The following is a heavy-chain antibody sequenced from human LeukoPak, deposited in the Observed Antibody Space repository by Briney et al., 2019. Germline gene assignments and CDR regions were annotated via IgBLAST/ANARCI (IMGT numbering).Heavy chain of an antibody. Sequence: GGSLRLSCAASGFTFTSLEMAWARQAPGKGLEWLSYISGHGNAVFYADSVKGRFTISRDNAKNSVYLQMNGLRAEDTAIYFCAGALTMGYYFGYWGQGNLVTVSS. D-gene: IGHD3-10*01. CDR2: ISGHGNAV. J-gene: IGHJ4*02. V-gene: IGHV3-48*03. CDR3: AGALTMGYYFGY. CDR1: GFTFTSLE.